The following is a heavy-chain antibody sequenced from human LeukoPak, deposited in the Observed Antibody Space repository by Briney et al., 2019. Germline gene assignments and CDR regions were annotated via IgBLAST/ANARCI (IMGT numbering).Heavy chain of an antibody. J-gene: IGHJ3*02. Sequence: ASVKVSCKASGYTFTGYYMHWVRQAPGQGLEWMGWINPNSGGTNYAQKLQGRVTMTTGTSTSTAYMELRSLRSDDTAVYYCASFTYSSSWYISGYDAFDIWGQGTMVTVSS. CDR2: INPNSGGT. V-gene: IGHV1-2*02. CDR1: GYTFTGYY. D-gene: IGHD6-13*01. CDR3: ASFTYSSSWYISGYDAFDI.